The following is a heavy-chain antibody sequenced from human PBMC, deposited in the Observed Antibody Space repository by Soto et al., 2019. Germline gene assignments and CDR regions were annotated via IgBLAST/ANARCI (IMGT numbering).Heavy chain of an antibody. CDR3: ASQTYYYDSSGPYPPGDAFDI. CDR2: ISSSSSTI. D-gene: IGHD3-22*01. J-gene: IGHJ3*02. Sequence: SGGSLRLSCAASGFTFSSYSMNWVRQAPGKGLEWVSYISSSSSTIYYADSVKGRFTISRDNAKNSLYLQMNSLRDEDTAVYYCASQTYYYDSSGPYPPGDAFDIWGQGTMVTVSS. V-gene: IGHV3-48*02. CDR1: GFTFSSYS.